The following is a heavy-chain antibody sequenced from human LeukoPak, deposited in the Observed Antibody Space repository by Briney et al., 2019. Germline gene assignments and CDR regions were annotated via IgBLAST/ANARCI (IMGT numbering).Heavy chain of an antibody. CDR2: TRNKANSHTT. CDR3: VRGNSGHASGIFDY. CDR1: GFTFSDHF. V-gene: IGHV3-72*01. Sequence: PGGSLRLSCAASGFTFSDHFMDWVRQAPGKGLEWVGRTRNKANSHTTEYAASVKGRFTISRDDSKNSLYLQMNSLKTEDTAVYYCVRGNSGHASGIFDYWGQGTLVTVSS. D-gene: IGHD1-26*01. J-gene: IGHJ4*02.